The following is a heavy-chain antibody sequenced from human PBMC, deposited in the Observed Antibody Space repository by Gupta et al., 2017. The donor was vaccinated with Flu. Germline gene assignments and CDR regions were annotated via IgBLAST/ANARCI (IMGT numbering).Heavy chain of an antibody. CDR2: INQDGRRT. D-gene: IGHD3-16*01. CDR3: GRDFGGADDD. Sequence: SCVASGFTLSTYWVHWVLQVPGKGLLWVSRINQDGRRTDYADSVRGRFTISRDNARNTLYLQMTKLRAEDMAVYFCGRDFGGADDDWGPGTLVSVAS. CDR1: GFTLSTYW. V-gene: IGHV3-74*01. J-gene: IGHJ4*02.